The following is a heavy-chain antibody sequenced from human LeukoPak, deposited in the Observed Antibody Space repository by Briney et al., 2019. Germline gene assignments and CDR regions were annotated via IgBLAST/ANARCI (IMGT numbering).Heavy chain of an antibody. V-gene: IGHV4-30-2*01. CDR2: IYHSGST. D-gene: IGHD2-15*01. Sequence: PSETLSLTCAVSGGSISSGGYSWSWIRQPPGKGLEWIGYIYHSGSTYYNPSLKSRVTISVDRSKNQFSLKLSSVTAADTAVYYCARNLVVADPYYFDYWGQGTLVTVSS. CDR3: ARNLVVADPYYFDY. J-gene: IGHJ4*02. CDR1: GGSISSGGYS.